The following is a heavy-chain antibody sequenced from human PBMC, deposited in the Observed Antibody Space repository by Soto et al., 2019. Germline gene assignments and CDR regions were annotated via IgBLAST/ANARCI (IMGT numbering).Heavy chain of an antibody. Sequence: PSETLSLTCTVSGDSISSINNYWSWIRQPPGEGLEWIGFISYSGTTSYSPSLKSRVAISLDTSKNQFSLSLNFVTAADTAVYYCARGRGYSYSLDPWGQGSLVTVSS. V-gene: IGHV4-30-4*01. CDR1: GDSISSINNY. CDR3: ARGRGYSYSLDP. D-gene: IGHD5-18*01. J-gene: IGHJ5*02. CDR2: ISYSGTT.